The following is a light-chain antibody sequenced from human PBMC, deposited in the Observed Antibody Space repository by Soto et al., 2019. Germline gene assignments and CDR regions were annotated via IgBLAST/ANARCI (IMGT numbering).Light chain of an antibody. V-gene: IGLV2-14*01. CDR3: SSYTSSSTYV. CDR2: DVS. Sequence: QSALTQPASVSGSPGQSITISCTGTRSDVGGYHYVSWYQQHPGKAPKLMIYDVSNRPSGVSNRFSGSKSGNTASLTISGLQAEDEADYYCSSYTSSSTYVFGTGTKLTVL. J-gene: IGLJ1*01. CDR1: RSDVGGYHY.